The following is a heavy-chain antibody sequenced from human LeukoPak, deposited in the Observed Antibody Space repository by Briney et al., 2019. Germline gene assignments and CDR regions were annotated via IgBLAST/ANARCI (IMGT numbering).Heavy chain of an antibody. Sequence: GGSLRLSCAVSGLTFSTYDMHWVRQTTGKGLEWVSGIGKGGDTYYAGSVRGRFTISRENAKNSLYLQMNSLRIGDTAVYYCARGGHIGFDVWGQGTMVTVSS. CDR1: GLTFSTYD. D-gene: IGHD5-12*01. J-gene: IGHJ3*01. CDR2: IGKGGDT. CDR3: ARGGHIGFDV. V-gene: IGHV3-13*04.